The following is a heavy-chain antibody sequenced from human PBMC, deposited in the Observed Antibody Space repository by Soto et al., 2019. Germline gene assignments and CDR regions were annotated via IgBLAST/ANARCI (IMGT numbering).Heavy chain of an antibody. Sequence: GGSLRLSCAASGFTFSSYWMSWVRQAPGKGLEWVANIKQDGSEKYYVDSVKGRFTISRDNAKNSLYLQMNSLRAEDTAVYYCARVVVSAMGNWFDPWGQGTLVTVSS. V-gene: IGHV3-7*01. J-gene: IGHJ5*02. CDR1: GFTFSSYW. CDR2: IKQDGSEK. D-gene: IGHD5-18*01. CDR3: ARVVVSAMGNWFDP.